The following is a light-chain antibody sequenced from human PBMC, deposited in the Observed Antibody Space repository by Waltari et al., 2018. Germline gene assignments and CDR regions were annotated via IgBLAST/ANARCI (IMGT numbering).Light chain of an antibody. CDR1: SSDVGAYHY. J-gene: IGLJ2*01. V-gene: IGLV2-14*03. Sequence: QSALTQPASVSGSPGPSITIPCTGTSSDVGAYHYVSWYQQHPGKAPKLMIFDVSNRPSGVSNRFSGSKSGNTASLTISGLQAEDEADYYCSSYISSSTLELFGGGTSLTVL. CDR3: SSYISSSTLEL. CDR2: DVS.